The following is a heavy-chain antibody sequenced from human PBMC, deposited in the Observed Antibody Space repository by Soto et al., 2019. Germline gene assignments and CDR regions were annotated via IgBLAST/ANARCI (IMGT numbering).Heavy chain of an antibody. Sequence: QEQLVESGGGVVQPGRSLRLSCSASGFTFNSYIMHWVRQAPGKGLEWVAIISNDGTNKYYGDSVKGRFTISRDNSKNTLYLQMNSLRDDDTAVYYWARTQTTKAYVGDYWGQGTLVTVSS. CDR3: ARTQTTKAYVGDY. D-gene: IGHD1-1*01. CDR2: ISNDGTNK. J-gene: IGHJ4*02. CDR1: GFTFNSYI. V-gene: IGHV3-30-3*01.